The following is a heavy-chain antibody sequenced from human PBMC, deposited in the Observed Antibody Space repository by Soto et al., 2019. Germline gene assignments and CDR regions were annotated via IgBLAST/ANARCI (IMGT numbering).Heavy chain of an antibody. CDR3: ATFRIVGATTRYYFDY. CDR2: IYSSGST. V-gene: IGHV4-39*01. Sequence: SETLSLTCTVSSDSVSSSSYTWGWIRQPPGKGPEWIGSIYSSGSTYYNPSLNSRVTVSVDTSKNQFSLKVTSVTAADTAVYYCATFRIVGATTRYYFDYWGQGTLVTVSS. D-gene: IGHD1-26*01. CDR1: SDSVSSSSYT. J-gene: IGHJ4*02.